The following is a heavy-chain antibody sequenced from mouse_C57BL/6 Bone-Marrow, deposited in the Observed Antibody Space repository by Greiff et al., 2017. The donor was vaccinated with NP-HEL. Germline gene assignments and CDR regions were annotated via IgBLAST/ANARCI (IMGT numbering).Heavy chain of an antibody. J-gene: IGHJ3*01. D-gene: IGHD2-1*01. CDR3: ARGGYYGNWGFAY. CDR2: IHPNSGST. CDR1: GYTFTSYW. Sequence: VQLQQSGAELVKPGASVKLSCKASGYTFTSYWMHWVKQRPGQGLEWIGMIHPNSGSTNYNEKFKSKATLTVDKSSSTAYMQLSSLTSEDSAVYYCARGGYYGNWGFAYWGQGTLVTVSA. V-gene: IGHV1-64*01.